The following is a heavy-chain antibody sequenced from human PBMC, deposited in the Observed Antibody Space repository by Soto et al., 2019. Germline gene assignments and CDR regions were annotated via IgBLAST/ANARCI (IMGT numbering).Heavy chain of an antibody. CDR1: GFTFSSYS. D-gene: IGHD3-10*01. CDR3: ARDSTRSYYYGSGSYYNSHYYYYGMDV. CDR2: ISSSSSYI. Sequence: EVQLVESGGGLVKPGGSLRLSCAASGFTFSSYSMNWVRQAPGKGLEWVSSISSSSSYIYYADSVKGRFTISRDNAKNSLYLQMNSLRAEDTAVYYCARDSTRSYYYGSGSYYNSHYYYYGMDVWGQGTTVTVSS. J-gene: IGHJ6*02. V-gene: IGHV3-21*01.